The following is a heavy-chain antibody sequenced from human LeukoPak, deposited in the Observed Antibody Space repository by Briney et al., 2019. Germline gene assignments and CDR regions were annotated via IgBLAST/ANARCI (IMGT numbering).Heavy chain of an antibody. J-gene: IGHJ4*02. CDR1: GFTFGDYA. CDR3: TSKLGATWSGVTDY. D-gene: IGHD1-26*01. Sequence: GGSLRLSCTASGFTFGDYAMSWVRQAPGKGLEWVGFIRSKAYGGTTEYAASVKGRFTISRDDSKSIAYLQMNSLKTEDTAVYYCTSKLGATWSGVTDYWGQGTLVTASS. CDR2: IRSKAYGGTT. V-gene: IGHV3-49*04.